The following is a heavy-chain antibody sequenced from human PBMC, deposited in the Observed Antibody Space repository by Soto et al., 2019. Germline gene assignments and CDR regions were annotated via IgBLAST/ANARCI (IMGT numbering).Heavy chain of an antibody. J-gene: IGHJ4*02. D-gene: IGHD5-12*01. V-gene: IGHV4-61*01. CDR1: DGSVSSGSNY. CDR3: ARDSLALFDS. Sequence: SETLSLTCSVSDGSVSSGSNYWTWIRQPPGKGLEWIGSIRSSGSTLYNPSLKSRVIISTDTSMNQISLKLTSVTAADTAVYYCARDSLALFDSWGQGTLVTVS. CDR2: IRSSGST.